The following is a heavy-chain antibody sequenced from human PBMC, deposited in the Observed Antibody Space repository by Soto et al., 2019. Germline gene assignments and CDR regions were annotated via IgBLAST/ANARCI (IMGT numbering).Heavy chain of an antibody. D-gene: IGHD6-19*01. Sequence: GGSLRLSCAASGFTFSSYAMSWVRQAPGKGLEWVSAISDSGTSAYYADSVKGRFTISRDNSKNTLYLQINNLKAEDTAVYYCAKEPTNSSGWYGGDAFDIWGQGTMVTVSS. CDR2: ISDSGTSA. CDR3: AKEPTNSSGWYGGDAFDI. J-gene: IGHJ3*02. V-gene: IGHV3-23*01. CDR1: GFTFSSYA.